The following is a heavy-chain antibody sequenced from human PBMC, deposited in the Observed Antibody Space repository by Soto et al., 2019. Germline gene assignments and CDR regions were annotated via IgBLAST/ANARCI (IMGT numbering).Heavy chain of an antibody. Sequence: ASVKVSCKASGYTFTSYYMHWVRQAPGQGLEWMGIINPSGGSTSFAQKFQGRVTMTRDTSTSTVYMQLSSLRSEDTAVYYCARVAYCSSTSWYHIDYWGQGTLVTVSS. CDR1: GYTFTSYY. CDR3: ARVAYCSSTSWYHIDY. D-gene: IGHD2-2*01. V-gene: IGHV1-46*01. J-gene: IGHJ4*02. CDR2: INPSGGST.